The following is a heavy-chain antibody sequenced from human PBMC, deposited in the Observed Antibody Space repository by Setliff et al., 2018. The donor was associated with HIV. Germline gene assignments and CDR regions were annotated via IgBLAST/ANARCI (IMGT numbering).Heavy chain of an antibody. CDR3: AKDGEYYDSSGFSY. V-gene: IGHV3-23*01. CDR1: GFTFTNYG. Sequence: LRLSCVTSGFTFTNYGMTWVRQAPGEGLEYVSAISGRGDSTYYADSVKGRFTVSRDNSKDTMFLQMYSVRAEDTAVYYCAKDGEYYDSSGFSYWGQGTLVTVSS. D-gene: IGHD3-22*01. J-gene: IGHJ4*02. CDR2: ISGRGDST.